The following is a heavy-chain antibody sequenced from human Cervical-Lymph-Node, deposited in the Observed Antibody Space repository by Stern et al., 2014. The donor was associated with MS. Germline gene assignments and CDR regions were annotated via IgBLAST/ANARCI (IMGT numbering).Heavy chain of an antibody. CDR2: LSGNGGSR. D-gene: IGHD3-16*02. CDR3: AKTLGRSYHDPFDM. J-gene: IGHJ3*02. Sequence: QLVESGGGLVQPGRSLRLSCVASGFTFDDYAMHLVRQAPGTGLEWVSGLSGNGGSRNSADSVKDRVTISRDNAKNSLYLQMSSLRPEDTAFYYCAKTLGRSYHDPFDMWGQGTMVIVSS. CDR1: GFTFDDYA. V-gene: IGHV3-9*01.